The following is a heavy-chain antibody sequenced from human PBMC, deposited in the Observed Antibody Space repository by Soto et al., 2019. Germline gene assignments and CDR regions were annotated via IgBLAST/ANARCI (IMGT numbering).Heavy chain of an antibody. CDR2: INAGNGNT. CDR3: ARYIFARAFDF. CDR1: GYTFTSYA. Sequence: ASVKVSCKASGYTFTSYAMHWVRQAPGQRLEWMGWINAGNGNTKYSQKFQGRVTITRDTSISTAYMELSSLTSEDTAVYYCARYIFARAFDFWGQGTMVTVSS. J-gene: IGHJ3*01. V-gene: IGHV1-3*01. D-gene: IGHD2-21*01.